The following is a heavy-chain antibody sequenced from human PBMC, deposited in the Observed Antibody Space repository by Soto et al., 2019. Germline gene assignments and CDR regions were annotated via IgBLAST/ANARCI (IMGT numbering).Heavy chain of an antibody. J-gene: IGHJ4*02. Sequence: ASVKVSCKASGYTFTGYYMHWVRQAPGQGLEWMGWINPNSGGTNYAQKFQGWVTMTRDTSISTAYMELSRLRSDDTAVYYCARDGLGSGYDLDYWGQGTLVTVSS. CDR2: INPNSGGT. V-gene: IGHV1-2*04. CDR1: GYTFTGYY. D-gene: IGHD5-12*01. CDR3: ARDGLGSGYDLDY.